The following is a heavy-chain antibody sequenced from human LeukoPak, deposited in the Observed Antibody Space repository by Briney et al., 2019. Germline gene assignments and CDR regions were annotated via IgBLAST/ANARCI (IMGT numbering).Heavy chain of an antibody. CDR1: GFTFSSYS. Sequence: GGSLRLSCAASGFTFSSYSMNWVRQAPGKGLEWVSYISSRSSTIYYADSVKGRFTISRDNAKNSLYLQMNSLRAEDTAVYYCARALGYCSSTSCYYFDNWGQGTLVTVSS. V-gene: IGHV3-48*01. J-gene: IGHJ4*02. D-gene: IGHD2-2*01. CDR3: ARALGYCSSTSCYYFDN. CDR2: ISSRSSTI.